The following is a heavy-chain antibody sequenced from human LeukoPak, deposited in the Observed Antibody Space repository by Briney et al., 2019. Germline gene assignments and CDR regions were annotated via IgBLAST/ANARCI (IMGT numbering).Heavy chain of an antibody. Sequence: GGSLRLSCVASGLTFSSYVMNWVRQAPGKGLEWVSNIGSSGTTIYYADSVRGRFSISRDNAKSSLYLQMNSLRVEDTAVYYCALLAVASDFDYWGQGALVTVSS. J-gene: IGHJ4*02. D-gene: IGHD6-19*01. CDR3: ALLAVASDFDY. V-gene: IGHV3-48*03. CDR1: GLTFSSYV. CDR2: IGSSGTTI.